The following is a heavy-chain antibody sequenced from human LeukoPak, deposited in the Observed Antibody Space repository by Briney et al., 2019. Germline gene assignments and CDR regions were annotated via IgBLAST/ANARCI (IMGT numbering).Heavy chain of an antibody. CDR2: IRYDGSNK. Sequence: GSLRPSCAASGFTFSSYGMHWVRQAPGKGLEWVAFIRYDGSNKYYADSVKGRFTISRDNSKNTLYLQMNSLRAEDTAVYYCAKDMAAAATAIDYWGQGTLVTVSS. CDR1: GFTFSSYG. V-gene: IGHV3-30*02. CDR3: AKDMAAAATAIDY. D-gene: IGHD6-13*01. J-gene: IGHJ4*02.